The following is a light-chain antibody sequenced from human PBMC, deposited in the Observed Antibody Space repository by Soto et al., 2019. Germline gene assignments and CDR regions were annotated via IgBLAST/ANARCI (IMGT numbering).Light chain of an antibody. CDR1: QSVSSSY. Sequence: EVVLTQSPGTLALSLGERATLSCRASQSVSSSYLAWYQQKPGLAPRLLIYDASSRATGIPDRFSGSGSGTDFTLTISRLEPEDFAVYYCQQYVSSRLTFGGGTKVDIK. CDR2: DAS. V-gene: IGKV3D-20*01. CDR3: QQYVSSRLT. J-gene: IGKJ4*01.